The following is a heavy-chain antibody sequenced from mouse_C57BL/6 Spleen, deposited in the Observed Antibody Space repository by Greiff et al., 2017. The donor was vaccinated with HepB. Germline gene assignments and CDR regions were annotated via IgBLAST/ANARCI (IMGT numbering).Heavy chain of an antibody. Sequence: VQLQQSGPELVKPGASVKISCKASGYTFTDYYMNWVKQSHGKSLEWIGDINPNNGGTSYNQKFKGKATLTVDKSSSTAYMELRSLTSEDSAVYYCARPPTGTGGYAMDYWGQGTSVTVSS. D-gene: IGHD4-1*02. CDR3: ARPPTGTGGYAMDY. V-gene: IGHV1-26*01. CDR1: GYTFTDYY. CDR2: INPNNGGT. J-gene: IGHJ4*01.